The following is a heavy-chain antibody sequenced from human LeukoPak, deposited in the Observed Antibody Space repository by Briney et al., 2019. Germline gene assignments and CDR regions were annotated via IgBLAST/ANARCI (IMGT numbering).Heavy chain of an antibody. CDR1: GFTFSSYG. D-gene: IGHD6-19*01. Sequence: GRSLRLSCAASGFTFSSYGMHWVRQAPGKGLEWVAVIWYDGSNKYYADSVKGRFTISRDNSKNTLYLQMNSLRAEDTAVYYCAKEGYSSGWYYYYYIDVWGKGTMVTVSS. V-gene: IGHV3-33*06. CDR2: IWYDGSNK. CDR3: AKEGYSSGWYYYYYIDV. J-gene: IGHJ6*03.